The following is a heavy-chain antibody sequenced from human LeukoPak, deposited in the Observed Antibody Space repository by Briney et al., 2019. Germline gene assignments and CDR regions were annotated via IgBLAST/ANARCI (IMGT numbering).Heavy chain of an antibody. CDR3: ARDRVRGSSNPYFDY. J-gene: IGHJ4*02. D-gene: IGHD1-26*01. Sequence: SETLSLTCTVSGGSVSSGSYYWSWIRQPPGKGLEWIGYIYFSGSTNYNPSLKSRVTISIDTSKNQFSLKLSSVTAADTAVYYCARDRVRGSSNPYFDYWGQGTLVTVSS. CDR1: GGSVSSGSYY. V-gene: IGHV4-61*01. CDR2: IYFSGST.